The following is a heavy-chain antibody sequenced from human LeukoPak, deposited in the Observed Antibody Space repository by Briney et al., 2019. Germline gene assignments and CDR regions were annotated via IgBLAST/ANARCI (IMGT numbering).Heavy chain of an antibody. CDR1: GFTFSDYY. Sequence: SGASLRPSCAASGFTFSDYYMSSVRQAPGKGLEWVSYISTSSSYTNYADSVKGRLTISRDNSKNSLYLQMNSLRAEDTAVYNCARRYCISTSCLDYNYYGMDVWGQGTTVTVSS. CDR3: ARRYCISTSCLDYNYYGMDV. D-gene: IGHD2-2*01. V-gene: IGHV3-11*03. J-gene: IGHJ6*02. CDR2: ISTSSSYT.